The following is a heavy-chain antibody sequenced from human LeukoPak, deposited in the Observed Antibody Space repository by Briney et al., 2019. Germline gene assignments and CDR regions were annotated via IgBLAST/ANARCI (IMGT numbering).Heavy chain of an antibody. CDR3: ARLLGESTIYDL. V-gene: IGHV3-7*01. CDR2: INQGATVK. Sequence: GGSLTLSCAASGFTFSRHWMSWVRQAPGKGLEWVASINQGATVKNYVHSAQGRFIISRDNAKNSLSLQMNSLRAEDTAMYYCARLLGESTIYDLWGQGTLVTVSS. D-gene: IGHD3-16*01. J-gene: IGHJ5*02. CDR1: GFTFSRHW.